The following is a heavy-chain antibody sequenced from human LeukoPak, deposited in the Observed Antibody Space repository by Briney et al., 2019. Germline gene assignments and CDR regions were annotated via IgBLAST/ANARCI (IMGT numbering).Heavy chain of an antibody. V-gene: IGHV4-39*07. Sequence: KSSETLSLTCTVSGDSISTSKSYWGWIRQPPLKGLEWIGSIYYTGNTYYNASLKSRVTISLGTSKNQFSLKLNSVTAADTAVYFCAERSAYESLFDYWGQGTLVTVSS. CDR3: AERSAYESLFDY. J-gene: IGHJ4*02. CDR1: GDSISTSKSY. D-gene: IGHD5-12*01. CDR2: IYYTGNT.